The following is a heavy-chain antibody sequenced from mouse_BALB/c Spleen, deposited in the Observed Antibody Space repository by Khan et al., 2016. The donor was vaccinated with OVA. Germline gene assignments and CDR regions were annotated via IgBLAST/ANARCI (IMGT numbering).Heavy chain of an antibody. Sequence: DVHLVESGGGLVQPGGSLRLSCATSGFTFTDYYMTWVRQPPGEALEWLGFIANKADDYRTEYSASVRGRFTISRDASQDILYLQLTTLRAEDSATYYCAREQVGSYFDYWGQGTTLTVSS. CDR1: GFTFTDYY. J-gene: IGHJ2*01. D-gene: IGHD4-1*02. CDR2: IANKADDYRT. CDR3: AREQVGSYFDY. V-gene: IGHV7-3*02.